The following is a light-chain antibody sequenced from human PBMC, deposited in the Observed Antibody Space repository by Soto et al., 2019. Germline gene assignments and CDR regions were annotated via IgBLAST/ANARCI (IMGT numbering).Light chain of an antibody. J-gene: IGLJ1*01. CDR1: SSDVGSFNF. Sequence: QSALTQPASVSGSPGQSITVSCTRTSSDVGSFNFVSWYQQHPGKVPKLMLYDVSKRPSGVPDRFSGSKSGNTASLTISGLQAEDEADYYCCSYAGRDTLDVFGSGTKLTVL. V-gene: IGLV2-11*01. CDR3: CSYAGRDTLDV. CDR2: DVS.